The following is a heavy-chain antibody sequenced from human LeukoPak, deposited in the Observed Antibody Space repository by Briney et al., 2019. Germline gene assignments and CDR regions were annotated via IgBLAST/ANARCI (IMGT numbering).Heavy chain of an antibody. V-gene: IGHV2-70*11. CDR2: IDWDDDK. CDR1: GFSLSTSGMC. J-gene: IGHJ4*02. D-gene: IGHD4-17*01. CDR3: ARITTVTTAFDY. Sequence: ESGPALVKPTQALTLTCTFSGFSLSTSGMCVSWIRQPPGKALEWLARIDWDDDKYYSTSLKTRLTISKDTPKNQVVLTMTNMDPVDTATYYCARITTVTTAFDYWGQGTLVTVSS.